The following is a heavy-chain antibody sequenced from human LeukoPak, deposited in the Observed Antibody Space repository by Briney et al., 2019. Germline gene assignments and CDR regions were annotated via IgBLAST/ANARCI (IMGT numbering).Heavy chain of an antibody. V-gene: IGHV3-7*03. CDR1: GFTFSSYA. D-gene: IGHD2-15*01. J-gene: IGHJ6*03. Sequence: GGSLRLSCAASGFTFSSYAMHWVRQAPGKGPEWVANIKQDGSEKYYVDSVKGRFTISRDNAKNSLYLQMNSLRAEDTAVYYCARVLRYCSGGNCYSGGLGYMDVWGKGTTVTISS. CDR3: ARVLRYCSGGNCYSGGLGYMDV. CDR2: IKQDGSEK.